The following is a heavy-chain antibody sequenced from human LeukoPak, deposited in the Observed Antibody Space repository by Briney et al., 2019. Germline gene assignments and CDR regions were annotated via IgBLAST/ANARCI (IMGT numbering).Heavy chain of an antibody. CDR3: AKLLGSDYGMDV. V-gene: IGHV4-39*01. CDR1: GGSISSSGYY. Sequence: SETLSLTCTVSGGSISSSGYYWGWIRQPPWKGPEWIGSISYSGSTYYNPSLKSRVTISIDTSKNQFSLKLSSVTAADTAVYYCAKLLGSDYGMDVWGQGTTVTVSS. CDR2: ISYSGST. D-gene: IGHD6-25*01. J-gene: IGHJ6*02.